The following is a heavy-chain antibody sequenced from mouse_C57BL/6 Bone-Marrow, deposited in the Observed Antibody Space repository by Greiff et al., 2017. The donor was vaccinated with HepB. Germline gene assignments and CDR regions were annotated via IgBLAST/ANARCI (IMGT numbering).Heavy chain of an antibody. CDR3: ARSRFTTLFDY. CDR2: IRNKANGYTT. Sequence: EVKLQESGGGLVQPGGSLSLSCAASGFTFTDYYMSWVRQPPGKALEWLGFIRNKANGYTTEYSASVKGRFTISRDNSQSILYLQMNALRAEDSATYYCARSRFTTLFDYWGQGTTLTVSS. D-gene: IGHD1-1*01. J-gene: IGHJ2*01. V-gene: IGHV7-3*01. CDR1: GFTFTDYY.